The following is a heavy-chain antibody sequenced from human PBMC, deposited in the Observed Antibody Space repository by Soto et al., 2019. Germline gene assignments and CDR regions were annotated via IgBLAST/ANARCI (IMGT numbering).Heavy chain of an antibody. CDR1: GFILSTYG. CDR2: ISGSGGST. V-gene: IGHV3-23*01. CDR3: AKHVGQRMVTGSRFFDY. Sequence: GGSLRLSCAASGFILSTYGMHWVRHSPGKGLEWVSTISGSGGSTDYADSVKGRFTISRENSRSTLYLQLNSLRAEDTAVYYCAKHVGQRMVTGSRFFDYWGQGTLVTVSS. J-gene: IGHJ4*02. D-gene: IGHD5-18*01.